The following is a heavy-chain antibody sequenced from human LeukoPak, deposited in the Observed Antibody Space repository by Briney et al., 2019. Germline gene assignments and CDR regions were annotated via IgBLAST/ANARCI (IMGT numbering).Heavy chain of an antibody. D-gene: IGHD3-9*01. V-gene: IGHV1-8*02. CDR1: GGTFSSYA. CDR2: MNPNSGDT. CDR3: ARGRYYSILTTYTPPNY. J-gene: IGHJ4*02. Sequence: ASVKVSCKASGGTFSSYAISWVRQATGQGLEWVGCMNPNSGDTVYAQKFQGRITMTRNTSTSTAYMEVSSLRSEDTAVYYCARGRYYSILTTYTPPNYWGQGTLVTVSS.